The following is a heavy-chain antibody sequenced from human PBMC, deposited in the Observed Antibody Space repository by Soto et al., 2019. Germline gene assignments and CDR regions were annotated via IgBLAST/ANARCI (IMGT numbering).Heavy chain of an antibody. J-gene: IGHJ4*02. D-gene: IGHD3-22*01. CDR2: ITPTSRAI. Sequence: HPGGSLRLSCEASGFPFSFYSMNWVRQAPGKGLEWIAYITPTSRAINYADSVKGRFTISRDNAKNSLYLQMNSLRAEDTAVYYCARVRYYYDSSGYGPIDYWGQGTLVTVSS. CDR3: ARVRYYYDSSGYGPIDY. CDR1: GFPFSFYS. V-gene: IGHV3-48*04.